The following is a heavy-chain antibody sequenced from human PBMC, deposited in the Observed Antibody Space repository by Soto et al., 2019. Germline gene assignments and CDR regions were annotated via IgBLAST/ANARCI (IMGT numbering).Heavy chain of an antibody. CDR2: ISYTGRT. CDR3: AREWGLLPYYVMNV. V-gene: IGHV4-61*03. J-gene: IGHJ6*02. Sequence: LETLSLTCIVSGDSVTSGSYYWTWLRQPPGKGLEWIGYISYTGRTKYNPSLQSRVTISVDTSKNDFSLNLSSVTAADTAVYFCAREWGLLPYYVMNVWGHGTAVTVSS. D-gene: IGHD7-27*01. CDR1: GDSVTSGSYY.